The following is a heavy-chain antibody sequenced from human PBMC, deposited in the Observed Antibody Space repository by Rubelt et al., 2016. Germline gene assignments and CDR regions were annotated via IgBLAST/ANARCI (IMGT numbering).Heavy chain of an antibody. J-gene: IGHJ4*02. Sequence: GLEWVSYISSSSSTIYYADSVKGRFTISRDNAKNSLYLQMNSLRDEDTAVYYCARDGLAAPDYWGQGTLVTVSS. CDR3: ARDGLAAPDY. V-gene: IGHV3-48*02. D-gene: IGHD2-15*01. CDR2: ISSSSSTI.